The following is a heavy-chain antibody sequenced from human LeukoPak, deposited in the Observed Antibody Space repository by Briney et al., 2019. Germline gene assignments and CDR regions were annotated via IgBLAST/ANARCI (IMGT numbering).Heavy chain of an antibody. J-gene: IGHJ6*03. CDR1: GGSISPYY. CDR3: ARGGYYYLDV. CDR2: IFHSGTT. Sequence: SETLSLTCTMSGGSISPYYWSWIRQPPGKGLEWIAYIFHSGTTKYNPSLKSRVAISLDTPKSQFSLKLHPVTAADTAVYYCARGGYYYLDVWGGGTTVTISS. V-gene: IGHV4-59*01.